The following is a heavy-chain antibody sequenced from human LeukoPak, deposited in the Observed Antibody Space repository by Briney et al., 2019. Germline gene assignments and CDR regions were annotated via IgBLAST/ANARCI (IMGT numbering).Heavy chain of an antibody. CDR1: GYTFTGYY. Sequence: GASVKVSCKASGYTFTGYYMHWVRQAPGQGLEWMGWINPNSGGTNYAQKFQGRVTMTRDTSISTAYMELSRLRSDDTAVYYCARDHMGAKDAFDIWGQGTMVTVSS. D-gene: IGHD1-26*01. V-gene: IGHV1-2*02. J-gene: IGHJ3*02. CDR3: ARDHMGAKDAFDI. CDR2: INPNSGGT.